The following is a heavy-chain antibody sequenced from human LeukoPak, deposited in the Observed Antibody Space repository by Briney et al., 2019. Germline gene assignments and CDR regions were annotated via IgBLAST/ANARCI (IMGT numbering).Heavy chain of an antibody. J-gene: IGHJ3*02. CDR1: GFTVSNNY. CDR3: AKRAVAGTGRGFDI. V-gene: IGHV3-23*01. CDR2: ISGSGDST. D-gene: IGHD6-19*01. Sequence: PGGSLRLSCAASGFTVSNNYMNWVRQAPGKGLEWVSLISGSGDSTDYADSVKGRFTISRDNSKNTLYLQINSLRADDTAVYYCAKRAVAGTGRGFDIWGQGTLVTVSS.